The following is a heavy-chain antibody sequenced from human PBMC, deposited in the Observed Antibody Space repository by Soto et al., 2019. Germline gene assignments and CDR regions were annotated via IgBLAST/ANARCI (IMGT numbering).Heavy chain of an antibody. CDR2: IYDSGST. D-gene: IGHD1-26*01. Sequence: SETLSLTCTVSGGFISSYYWSWIRQPPGKGLEWIGYIYDSGSTYYNPSLKSRVTISVDTSKNQFSLKLSSVTAADTAVYYCARRYGSAIDYWGQGTLVTVSS. CDR3: ARRYGSAIDY. J-gene: IGHJ4*02. CDR1: GGFISSYY. V-gene: IGHV4-59*08.